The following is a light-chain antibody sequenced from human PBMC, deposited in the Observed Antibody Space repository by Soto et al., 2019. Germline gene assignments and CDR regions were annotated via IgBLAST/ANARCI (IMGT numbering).Light chain of an antibody. J-gene: IGKJ1*01. V-gene: IGKV3-15*01. CDR2: GAS. Sequence: EIVMTQSPGTLSVSPGERATLSCRASQSLSSNLAWYQQKPGQAPRLLIYGASTRATGIPARFSGSGSGTEFTLTISSLQSEDFAVYYCQQYNNWPRTFGQGTKVDIK. CDR1: QSLSSN. CDR3: QQYNNWPRT.